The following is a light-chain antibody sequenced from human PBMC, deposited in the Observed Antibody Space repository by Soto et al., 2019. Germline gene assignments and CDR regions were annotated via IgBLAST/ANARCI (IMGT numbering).Light chain of an antibody. CDR3: QQYGSSPWT. V-gene: IGKV3-20*01. CDR2: GAS. J-gene: IGKJ1*01. CDR1: QSVSSSY. Sequence: EIVMTQSPATLSVSPGERATLSCRASQSVSSSYLAWYQQKPGQAPRLLIYGASSRATDIPDRFSGGGSGTDFTLTIIRLEPEDFAVYYCQQYGSSPWTFGQGTKVDIK.